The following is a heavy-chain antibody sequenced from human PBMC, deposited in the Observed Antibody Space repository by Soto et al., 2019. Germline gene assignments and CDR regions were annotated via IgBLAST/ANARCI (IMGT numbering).Heavy chain of an antibody. D-gene: IGHD3-22*01. J-gene: IGHJ4*02. CDR2: IIPFFGTP. CDR1: GATFSSYA. V-gene: IGHV1-69*06. CDR3: ARDKGAYYSNLIY. Sequence: QVLLVQSGAEVKKPGSSVKVSCKLSGATFSSYAMSWVRQAPGQGLEWIGGIIPFFGTPNYAQKFQGRVTITADTSTATSYMELSSLRSDDTAVYYCARDKGAYYSNLIYWGQRTLVTVSS.